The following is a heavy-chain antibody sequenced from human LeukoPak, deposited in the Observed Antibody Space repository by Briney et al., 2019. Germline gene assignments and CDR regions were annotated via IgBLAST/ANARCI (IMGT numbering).Heavy chain of an antibody. V-gene: IGHV3-21*01. CDR1: GFTFSTYS. Sequence: GGSLRLSCAASGFTFSTYSMNWVRQAPGRGLEWVSSISRSSDYIFDADTVKGRFTISRDNAKNSLYLQMNSLRDEDTAVYYCARAETTATTWFGFGYWGQGTLVAVSS. CDR3: ARAETTATTWFGFGY. CDR2: ISRSSDYI. J-gene: IGHJ4*02. D-gene: IGHD4-17*01.